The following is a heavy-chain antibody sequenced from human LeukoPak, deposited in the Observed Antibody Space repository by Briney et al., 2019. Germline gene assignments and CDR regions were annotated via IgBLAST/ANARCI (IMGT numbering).Heavy chain of an antibody. V-gene: IGHV4-39*07. CDR1: GGSISSRSYY. Sequence: SETLSLTCTVSGGSISSRSYYWGWIRQPPGKGLEWIGIIYHSGSTYYNPSLKSRVTISVDKSKNQFSLKLSSVTAADTAVYYCARMRESRYYGSSGGWFDPWGQGTLVTVSS. J-gene: IGHJ5*02. CDR2: IYHSGST. D-gene: IGHD3-22*01. CDR3: ARMRESRYYGSSGGWFDP.